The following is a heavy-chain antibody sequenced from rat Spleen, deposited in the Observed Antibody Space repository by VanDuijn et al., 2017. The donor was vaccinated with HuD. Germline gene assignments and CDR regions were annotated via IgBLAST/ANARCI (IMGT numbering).Heavy chain of an antibody. Sequence: EEHLQESGPGLVKPSQSLSLTCSVTGYSVTGNYWGWIRKFPGNKMEWIGHIDYSGRPSYHPSLQSRISFTRDTSKNQFFLQLNSVTSEDTATYYCARLPGYNAYFDYWGQGVTVTVSS. D-gene: IGHD1-4*01. V-gene: IGHV3-1*01. CDR2: IDYSGRP. CDR1: GYSVTGNY. CDR3: ARLPGYNAYFDY. J-gene: IGHJ2*01.